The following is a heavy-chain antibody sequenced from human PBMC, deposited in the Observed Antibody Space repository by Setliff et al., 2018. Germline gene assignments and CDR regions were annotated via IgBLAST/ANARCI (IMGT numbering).Heavy chain of an antibody. CDR3: ARSFDSGFYNQRDAYDI. V-gene: IGHV1-46*01. Sequence: ASVKVSCKTSGYSFTGYYMHWVRQAPGQGLDWMGITHTGVWSASYAQKFQGRVTMTSDTSTSTAYMELRSLGTDDTAVYYCARSFDSGFYNQRDAYDIWGQGTMVTVSS. D-gene: IGHD5-12*01. CDR2: THTGVWSA. CDR1: GYSFTGYY. J-gene: IGHJ3*02.